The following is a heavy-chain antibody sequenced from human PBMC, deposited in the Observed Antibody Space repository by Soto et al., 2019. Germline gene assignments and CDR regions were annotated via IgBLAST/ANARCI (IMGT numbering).Heavy chain of an antibody. CDR1: GFTFSSYA. V-gene: IGHV3-23*01. Sequence: GGSLRLSCAASGFTFSSYAMSWVRQAPGKGLEWVSVISGSGGSTYYANSVKGRFTISRDNSKNTLYLQMGSLRVDDTVVYYCARARGYSGYDAFDYWGQGTLVTVSS. CDR2: ISGSGGST. CDR3: ARARGYSGYDAFDY. J-gene: IGHJ4*02. D-gene: IGHD5-12*01.